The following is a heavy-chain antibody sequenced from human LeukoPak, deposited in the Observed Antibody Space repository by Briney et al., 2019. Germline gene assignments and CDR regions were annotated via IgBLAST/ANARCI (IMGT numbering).Heavy chain of an antibody. CDR3: ARASKPLWFGELSDLILRN. Sequence: ASVKVSCKASGYTFTSYAMNWVRQAPGQGLEWMGWINTNTGNPTYAQGFTGRFVFSLDTSVTTAYLQISSLEAEDTAVYYCARASKPLWFGELSDLILRNWGQGTLVTVSS. D-gene: IGHD3-10*01. CDR1: GYTFTSYA. V-gene: IGHV7-4-1*02. J-gene: IGHJ4*02. CDR2: INTNTGNP.